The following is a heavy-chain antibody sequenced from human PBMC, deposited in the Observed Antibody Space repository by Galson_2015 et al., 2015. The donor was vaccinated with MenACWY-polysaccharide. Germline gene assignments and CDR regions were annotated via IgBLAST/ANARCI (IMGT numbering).Heavy chain of an antibody. J-gene: IGHJ5*02. D-gene: IGHD2-15*01. V-gene: IGHV3-23*01. CDR3: AKANSGGICTSGWACWFDP. CDR1: GFTFTNYA. Sequence: SLRLSCAASGFTFTNYAMNWVRQAPGKGLEWVSSIGGSGTTYYADSVKGRFTISRGNSKNMVYLQTNSLRAEDTAIYYCAKANSGGICTSGWACWFDPWGQGSLVIVSS. CDR2: IGGSGTT.